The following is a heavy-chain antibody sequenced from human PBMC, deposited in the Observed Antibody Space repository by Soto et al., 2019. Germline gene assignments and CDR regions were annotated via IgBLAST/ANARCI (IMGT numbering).Heavy chain of an antibody. CDR1: GDSINSDKYY. CDR2: IYYRGNT. CDR3: ARLEGLAAISYYFDF. Sequence: SETLSLTCSVSGDSINSDKYYWGWIRQPPGKGLEWIGSIYYRGNTYYNPSLQTRVTISLDKSKSQFSLKLNSVTAADSAVYFCARLEGLAAISYYFDFWGQGALVTVSS. D-gene: IGHD3-9*01. J-gene: IGHJ4*02. V-gene: IGHV4-39*01.